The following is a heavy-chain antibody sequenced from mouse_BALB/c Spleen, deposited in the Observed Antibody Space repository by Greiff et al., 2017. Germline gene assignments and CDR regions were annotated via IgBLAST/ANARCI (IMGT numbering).Heavy chain of an antibody. CDR2: ISSGGST. CDR1: GFTFSSYA. Sequence: EVMLVESGGGLVKPGGSLKLSCAASGFTFSSYAMSWVRQTPEKRLEWVASISSGGSTYYPDSVKGRFTISRDNARNILYLQMSSLRSEDTAMYYCARKEGIYYDYDGYAMDYWGQGTSVTVSS. D-gene: IGHD2-4*01. J-gene: IGHJ4*01. CDR3: ARKEGIYYDYDGYAMDY. V-gene: IGHV5-6-5*01.